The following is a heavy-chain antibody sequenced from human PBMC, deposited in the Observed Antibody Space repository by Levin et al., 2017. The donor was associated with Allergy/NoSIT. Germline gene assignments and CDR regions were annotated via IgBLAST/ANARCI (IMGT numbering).Heavy chain of an antibody. Sequence: SETLSLTCTVSGDSVSNYYWAWIRQSPGKGLEWIGYMYYSATTYQNPSLKSRVTMSIDTSKNQFSLKLSSVTAADTAVYFCARDRSGWYDTFDIWGQGTMVTVSS. V-gene: IGHV4-59*02. J-gene: IGHJ3*02. CDR2: MYYSATT. D-gene: IGHD6-19*01. CDR3: ARDRSGWYDTFDI. CDR1: GDSVSNYY.